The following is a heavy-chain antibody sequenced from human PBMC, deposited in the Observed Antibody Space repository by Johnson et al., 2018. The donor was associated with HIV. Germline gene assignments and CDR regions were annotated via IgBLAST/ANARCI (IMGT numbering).Heavy chain of an antibody. Sequence: EKLVESGGGLVQPGGSLRLSCAASGFTFSSYAMSWVRQAPGKGLEWVSVIYSGGSTYYADSVKGRFTISRDNSKNTLYLQMNSLRAEDTAVYYCARVSSSSSFDAFDIWGQGTMVTVSS. V-gene: IGHV3-66*02. CDR3: ARVSSSSSFDAFDI. CDR2: IYSGGST. CDR1: GFTFSSYA. J-gene: IGHJ3*02. D-gene: IGHD6-6*01.